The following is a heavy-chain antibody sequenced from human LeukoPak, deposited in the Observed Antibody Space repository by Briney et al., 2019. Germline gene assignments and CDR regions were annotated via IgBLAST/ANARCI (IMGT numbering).Heavy chain of an antibody. CDR2: ISYDGNKK. Sequence: PGGSLRLSCAASGFPLTYYGMHWVRQAPGKGLEWEALISYDGNKKYYADSVKGRFTISRDNSENTHYLQMNSLRVEDTAIYYCAKDSGEMATNWDFDYWGQGTLVTVSS. J-gene: IGHJ4*02. D-gene: IGHD5-24*01. V-gene: IGHV3-30*18. CDR1: GFPLTYYG. CDR3: AKDSGEMATNWDFDY.